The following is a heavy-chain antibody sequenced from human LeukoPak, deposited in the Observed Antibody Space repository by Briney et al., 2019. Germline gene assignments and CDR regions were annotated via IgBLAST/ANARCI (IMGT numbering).Heavy chain of an antibody. V-gene: IGHV4-39*07. D-gene: IGHD3-10*01. CDR3: ARSPPPGATAYGAVDS. CDR2: IYSSGST. Sequence: SETLSLTCTVSGGSISSSYYYWGWIRQPPGKGLEWIGSIYSSGSTYYNPSLKSRVTISVDTSKNQFSLKLTSVTATDTAVYYCARSPPPGATAYGAVDSWGRGSLVTVSS. J-gene: IGHJ5*01. CDR1: GGSISSSYYY.